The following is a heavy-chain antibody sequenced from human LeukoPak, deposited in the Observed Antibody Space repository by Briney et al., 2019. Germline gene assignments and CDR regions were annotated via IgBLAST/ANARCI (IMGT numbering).Heavy chain of an antibody. D-gene: IGHD3-22*01. V-gene: IGHV1-18*04. CDR2: ISAYNGNT. Sequence: ASVKVSCKASGYTFTSYYMHWVRQAPGQGLEWMGWISAYNGNTNYAQKLQGRVTMTTDTSTSTAYMELRSLRSDDTAVYYCARDYYDSRDDAFDIWGQGTMVTVSS. J-gene: IGHJ3*02. CDR1: GYTFTSYY. CDR3: ARDYYDSRDDAFDI.